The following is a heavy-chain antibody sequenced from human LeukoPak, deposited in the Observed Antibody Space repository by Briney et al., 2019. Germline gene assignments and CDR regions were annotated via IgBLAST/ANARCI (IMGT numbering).Heavy chain of an antibody. CDR1: GFTFSSYG. CDR3: ARESTTVTPDGYYYYYMDV. D-gene: IGHD4-17*01. CDR2: ISGSGGST. J-gene: IGHJ6*03. V-gene: IGHV3-23*01. Sequence: GGSLRLSCAASGFTFSSYGMSWVRQAPGKGLEWVSAISGSGGSTYYADSVKGRFTISRDNSKNTLYLQMNSLRAEDTAVYYCARESTTVTPDGYYYYYMDVWGKGTTVTVSS.